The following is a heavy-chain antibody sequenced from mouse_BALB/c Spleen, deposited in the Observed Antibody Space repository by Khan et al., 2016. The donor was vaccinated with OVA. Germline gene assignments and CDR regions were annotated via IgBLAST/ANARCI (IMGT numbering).Heavy chain of an antibody. CDR2: IWGDGST. D-gene: IGHD2-4*01. CDR3: ARKIYYDYAYYYAMHY. CDR1: GFSLTGYG. Sequence: QVQLKESGPGLVAPSQSLSITCTVSGFSLTGYGVNWVRQPPGKGLEWLGMIWGDGSTDYNSALKSRLSISKDNSKSQVFLKMNSLHTDDTARYYCARKIYYDYAYYYAMHYWGQGTSVTVSS. V-gene: IGHV2-6-7*01. J-gene: IGHJ4*01.